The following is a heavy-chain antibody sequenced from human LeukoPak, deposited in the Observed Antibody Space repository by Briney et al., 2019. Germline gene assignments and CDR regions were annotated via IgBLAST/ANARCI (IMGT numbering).Heavy chain of an antibody. CDR2: IYYSGST. V-gene: IGHV4-59*01. D-gene: IGHD5-18*01. Sequence: PSETLSLTCTVPRGSISSYYWSWIRQPPGKGLEWIGYIYYSGSTNYNPSLKSRVTISVDTSKNQFSLKLSSVTAADTAVYYCARDVATAMLDYWGQGTLVTVSS. J-gene: IGHJ4*02. CDR3: ARDVATAMLDY. CDR1: RGSISSYY.